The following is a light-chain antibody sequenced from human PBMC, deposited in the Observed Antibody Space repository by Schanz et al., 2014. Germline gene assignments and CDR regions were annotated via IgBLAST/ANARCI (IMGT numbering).Light chain of an antibody. CDR1: STDVGGFNY. Sequence: QSALTQPPSASGSPGQSVTISCTGTSTDVGGFNYVSWYQHHPGKPPKLIIYEVNKRPPGVPGRFSGSKSCNTASLTVSVRQPEDEGDYYCSSYSTSSNSPYIFGTGTKLTVL. J-gene: IGLJ1*01. V-gene: IGLV2-8*01. CDR3: SSYSTSSNSPYI. CDR2: EVN.